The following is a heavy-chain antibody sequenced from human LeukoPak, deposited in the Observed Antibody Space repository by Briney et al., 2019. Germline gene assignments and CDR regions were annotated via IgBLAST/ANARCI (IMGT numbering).Heavy chain of an antibody. CDR3: ARLRVGGVIGAFDH. V-gene: IGHV5-10-1*01. J-gene: IGHJ3*01. D-gene: IGHD3-16*01. Sequence: PGESLKISCKGSGYSFTSYWISWGRQTPGKGLEWMGRIDPSDSYDNYRPSFQGHVTISADKSISTAYLQWSSLKASDTAMYYWARLRVGGVIGAFDHWGQGTMVTVSS. CDR1: GYSFTSYW. CDR2: IDPSDSYD.